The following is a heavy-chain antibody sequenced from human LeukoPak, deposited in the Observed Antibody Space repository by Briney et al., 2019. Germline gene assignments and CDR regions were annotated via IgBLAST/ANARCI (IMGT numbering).Heavy chain of an antibody. Sequence: GGSLRLSCAASGFTFSPHAMHWVRQAPGKGLEYVSAISSNGGSTYYANSVKGRFTISRDNSKNTLYLQMGSLRAEDMAVYYCARGGLGTPHYMDVWGKGTTVTVSS. CDR1: GFTFSPHA. J-gene: IGHJ6*03. CDR3: ARGGLGTPHYMDV. CDR2: ISSNGGST. V-gene: IGHV3-64*01. D-gene: IGHD1-1*01.